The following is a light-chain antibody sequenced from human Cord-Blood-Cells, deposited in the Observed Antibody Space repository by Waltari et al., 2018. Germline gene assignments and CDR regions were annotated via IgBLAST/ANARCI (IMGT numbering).Light chain of an antibody. CDR3: LLYYGGAWV. Sequence: QTVVTQEPSLTVSPGGTVTLTCASSTGAVTSGYYPNWFQQKPGQAPRALIYSTSNKHPWTPARCSGSLLGGKAALTLSGVQPEDEAEYYCLLYYGGAWVFGGGTKLTVL. CDR2: STS. V-gene: IGLV7-43*01. J-gene: IGLJ3*02. CDR1: TGAVTSGYY.